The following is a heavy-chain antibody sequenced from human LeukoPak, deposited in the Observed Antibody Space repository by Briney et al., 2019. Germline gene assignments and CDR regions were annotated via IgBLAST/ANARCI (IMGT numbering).Heavy chain of an antibody. J-gene: IGHJ3*02. D-gene: IGHD2-15*01. CDR2: IIPILGIA. CDR1: GGTFSSYA. V-gene: IGHV1-69*04. CDR3: ARDRLWYCSGGSCLDDAFDI. Sequence: SVKVSCKASGGTFSSYAISWVRQAPGQGLEWMGMIIPILGIANYAQKFQGRVTITADKSTSTAYMELSSLRSEDTAVYYCARDRLWYCSGGSCLDDAFDIWGQGTMVTVSS.